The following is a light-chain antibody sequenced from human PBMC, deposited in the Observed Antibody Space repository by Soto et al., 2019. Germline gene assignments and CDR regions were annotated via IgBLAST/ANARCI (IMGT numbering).Light chain of an antibody. Sequence: DIQMTESPSTLSASVGDIVTITCRASQSINRWFAWYQQKPGQAPNLLIYKAATLESGVPSRFSGSGYATEFTLTISSLQPDDSATYYCHQYHSYSRTFGQGTKVDIK. CDR2: KAA. J-gene: IGKJ1*01. CDR1: QSINRW. CDR3: HQYHSYSRT. V-gene: IGKV1-5*03.